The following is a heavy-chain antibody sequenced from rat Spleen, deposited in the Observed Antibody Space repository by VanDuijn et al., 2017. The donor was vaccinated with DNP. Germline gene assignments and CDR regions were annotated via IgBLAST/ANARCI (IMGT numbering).Heavy chain of an antibody. CDR2: ISNTGDNT. CDR1: GFIFSNYW. Sequence: EVQLVESGGGPVQPGRSLKLTCVASGFIFSNYWMTWIRQAPGKGLEWVASISNTGDNTYYSDSVRGRFTISRDNAKSTLYLQMDSLRSEDTATYYCATHGTGMPLFDYWGQGVMVTVSS. V-gene: IGHV5-31*01. J-gene: IGHJ2*01. D-gene: IGHD1-4*01. CDR3: ATHGTGMPLFDY.